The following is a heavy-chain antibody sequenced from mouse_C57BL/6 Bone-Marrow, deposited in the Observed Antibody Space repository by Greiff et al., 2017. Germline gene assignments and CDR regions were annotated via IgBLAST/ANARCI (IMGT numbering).Heavy chain of an antibody. CDR3: SSFGGNYFDF. D-gene: IGHD1-1*02. J-gene: IGHJ2*01. CDR1: GFNIKDDY. Sequence: EVQVVESGAELVRPGASVKLSCTASGFNIKDDYIHWVKQRPEQGLEWIGWIDPEIGDTEYASKFQGKATITSDTSSNTAYLQLSSLTSEDTAVYYCSSFGGNYFDFWGQGTPLTVAS. V-gene: IGHV14-4*01. CDR2: IDPEIGDT.